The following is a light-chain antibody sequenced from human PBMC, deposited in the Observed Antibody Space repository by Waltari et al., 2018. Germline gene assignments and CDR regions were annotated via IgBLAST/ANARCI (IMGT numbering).Light chain of an antibody. CDR3: ASYTTSDTIV. Sequence: QSALTQPASLSGSPGQSITISCTGTSRAVGNSNYVSWYQHHPGKVPKVIIYEVSNRPAGISSRFSGSKSGNTASLTISGLQADDEADYYCASYTTSDTIVFGTGTGVTVL. CDR2: EVS. J-gene: IGLJ1*01. V-gene: IGLV2-14*01. CDR1: SRAVGNSNY.